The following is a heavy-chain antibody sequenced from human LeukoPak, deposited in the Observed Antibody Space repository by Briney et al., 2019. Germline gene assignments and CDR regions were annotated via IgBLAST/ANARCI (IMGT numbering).Heavy chain of an antibody. D-gene: IGHD5-18*01. CDR1: GGSFSGYY. J-gene: IGHJ6*03. Sequence: PSETLSLTCAVYGGSFSGYYWSWIRQPPGKGLEWIGEINHSGSTNYNPSLESRVTISVDTSKNQFSLKLSSVTAADTAVYYCARGLGSYGSNYYYYYYMDVWGKGTTVTVSS. CDR3: ARGLGSYGSNYYYYYYMDV. V-gene: IGHV4-34*01. CDR2: INHSGST.